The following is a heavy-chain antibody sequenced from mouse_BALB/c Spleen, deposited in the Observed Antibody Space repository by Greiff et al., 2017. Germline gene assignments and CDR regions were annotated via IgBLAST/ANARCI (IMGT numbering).Heavy chain of an antibody. CDR2: ISSGGSYT. D-gene: IGHD1-2*01. CDR3: ASHYYGWRAMDY. CDR1: GFTFSSYA. J-gene: IGHJ4*01. V-gene: IGHV5-9-4*01. Sequence: DVMLVESGGGLVKPGGSLKLSCAASGFTFSSYAMSWVRQSPEKRLEWVAEISSGGSYTYYPDTVTGRFTISRDNAKNTLYLEMSSLRSEDTAMYYCASHYYGWRAMDYWGQGTSVTVSS.